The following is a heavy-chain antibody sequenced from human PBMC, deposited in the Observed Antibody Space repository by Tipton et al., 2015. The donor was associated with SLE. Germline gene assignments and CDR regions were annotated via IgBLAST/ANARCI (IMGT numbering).Heavy chain of an antibody. CDR3: ARDNRRGSYYNGPDY. CDR2: ISAYNGNT. D-gene: IGHD1-26*01. CDR1: GYTFTSYG. V-gene: IGHV1-18*01. Sequence: QSGAEVKKPGASVKVSCKASGYTFTSYGISWVRQAPGQGLEWMGWISAYNGNTNYAQKFQGRVTITADESTSTAYMELSSLRSEDTAVYYCARDNRRGSYYNGPDYWGQGTLVTVSS. J-gene: IGHJ4*02.